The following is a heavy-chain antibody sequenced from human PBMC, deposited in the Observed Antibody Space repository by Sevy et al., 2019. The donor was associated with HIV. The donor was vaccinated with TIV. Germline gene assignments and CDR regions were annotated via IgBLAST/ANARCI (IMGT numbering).Heavy chain of an antibody. CDR2: INPNSGGT. CDR1: GYTFTGYY. J-gene: IGHJ6*03. CDR3: ARGSYCSSTSCRTPYYYYYYMDV. V-gene: IGHV1-2*04. D-gene: IGHD2-2*01. Sequence: APVKVSCKASGYTFTGYYMHWVRQAPGQGLEWMGWINPNSGGTNYAQKFQGWVTMTRDTSTSTAYMELSRLRSDDTAVYYCARGSYCSSTSCRTPYYYYYYMDVWGKGTTVTVSS.